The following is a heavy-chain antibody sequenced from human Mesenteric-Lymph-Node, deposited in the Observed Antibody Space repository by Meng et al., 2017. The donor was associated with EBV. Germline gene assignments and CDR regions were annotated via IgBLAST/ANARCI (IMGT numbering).Heavy chain of an antibody. CDR1: GGSISSGGFY. CDR2: IYYSGST. V-gene: IGHV4-31*03. J-gene: IGHJ5*02. CDR3: ARTNYGDYNWFDP. Sequence: QVQLQESGPGLVKPSQTLSLTCTVSGGSISSGGFYWSWIRQHPGKGLEWIGYIYYSGSTYYSPSLRNRVAISIDTSKNQFSLKLTSVTAADTAVYFCARTNYGDYNWFDPWGQGTLVTVSS. D-gene: IGHD4-17*01.